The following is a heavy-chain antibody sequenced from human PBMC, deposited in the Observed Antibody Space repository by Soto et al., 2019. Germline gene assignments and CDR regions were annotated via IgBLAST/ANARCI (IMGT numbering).Heavy chain of an antibody. CDR2: ISRGGSPI. CDR3: AKDRVGGTFYTPLGF. D-gene: IGHD1-7*01. V-gene: IGHV3-48*03. Sequence: GGSLRLSCAASGFTFSVYEMNWVRQAPGKGLEWVSFISRGGSPIYYADSVKGRFTVSRDDAKSSLYLQMNSLRVEDTAVYHCAKDRVGGTFYTPLGFWGQGTLVTVSS. J-gene: IGHJ4*02. CDR1: GFTFSVYE.